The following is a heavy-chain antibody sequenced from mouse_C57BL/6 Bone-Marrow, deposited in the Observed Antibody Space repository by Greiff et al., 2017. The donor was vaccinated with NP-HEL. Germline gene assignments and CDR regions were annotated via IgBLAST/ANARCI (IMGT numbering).Heavy chain of an antibody. CDR2: ISNGGGST. V-gene: IGHV5-12*01. CDR1: GFTFSDYY. D-gene: IGHD3-2*02. CDR3: ARHDSSGYRFAY. Sequence: EVQVVESGGGLVQPGGSLKLSCAASGFTFSDYYMYWVRQTPEKRLEWVAYISNGGGSTYYTHTVKGRFPISSDNASNTTYLQMSRLKSEDTAMYYCARHDSSGYRFAYWGQGTLVTVSA. J-gene: IGHJ3*01.